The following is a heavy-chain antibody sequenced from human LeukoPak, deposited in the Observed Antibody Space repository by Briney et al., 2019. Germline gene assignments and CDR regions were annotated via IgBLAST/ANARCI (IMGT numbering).Heavy chain of an antibody. D-gene: IGHD3-10*01. CDR1: GSSITSYY. Sequence: PSETLSLTCTVSGSSITSYYWTWIRQPPGKGLEWIGYIFYSGTTNYNPSLKSRVTISVDTSKNQFSLKLSSVTAADTAVYYCARLNGYYYGSGTQHYYYGMDVWGQGTTATVSS. CDR2: IFYSGTT. J-gene: IGHJ6*02. CDR3: ARLNGYYYGSGTQHYYYGMDV. V-gene: IGHV4-59*08.